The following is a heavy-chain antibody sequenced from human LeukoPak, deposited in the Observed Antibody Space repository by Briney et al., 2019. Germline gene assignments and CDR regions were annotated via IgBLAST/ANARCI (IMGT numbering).Heavy chain of an antibody. J-gene: IGHJ4*02. V-gene: IGHV3-43*02. CDR1: GFTFDEYA. D-gene: IGHD6-19*01. CDR3: ARDRVAVAGKAYFDY. Sequence: GGSLRLSCAASGFTFDEYAMHWVRQAPGKGLEWVSLISGDGISTYYADSVKGRFTISRDNAKNSLYLQMNSLRAEDTALYYCARDRVAVAGKAYFDYWGQGTLVTVSS. CDR2: ISGDGIST.